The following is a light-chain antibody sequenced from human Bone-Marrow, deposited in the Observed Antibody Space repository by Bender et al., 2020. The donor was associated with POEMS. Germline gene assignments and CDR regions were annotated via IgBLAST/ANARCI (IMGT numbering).Light chain of an antibody. Sequence: QSVLTQPPSASGTPGQRVIISCSGSSSNIGSNYVYWNQQLPGTAPKLLIYRNDQRPSGVPDRFSGSKSGTSASLAISGLQSEDEADYYCAVWDDSLNGWVFGGGTKLTVL. J-gene: IGLJ3*02. CDR2: RND. V-gene: IGLV1-47*01. CDR1: SSNIGSNY. CDR3: AVWDDSLNGWV.